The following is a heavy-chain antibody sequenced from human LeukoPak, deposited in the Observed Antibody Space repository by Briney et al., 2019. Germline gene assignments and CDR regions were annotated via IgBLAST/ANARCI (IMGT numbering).Heavy chain of an antibody. J-gene: IGHJ4*02. Sequence: GGSLRLSCAASGFTFSSYAMSWVRQAPGKGLEWVSSISSSSYIYYADSVKGRFTISRDNAKNSLYLQMNSLRAEDTAVYYCARDAYDILTGYQTDYWGQGTLVTVSS. CDR3: ARDAYDILTGYQTDY. CDR2: ISSSSYI. D-gene: IGHD3-9*01. V-gene: IGHV3-21*01. CDR1: GFTFSSYA.